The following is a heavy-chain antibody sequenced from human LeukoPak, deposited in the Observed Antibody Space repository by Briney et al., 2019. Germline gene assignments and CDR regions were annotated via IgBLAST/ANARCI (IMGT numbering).Heavy chain of an antibody. CDR3: ARPGHSSSWYHRFDY. CDR2: XNHSGST. D-gene: IGHD6-13*01. J-gene: IGHJ4*02. Sequence: SETLSLTCAVXXXXXXGXXRSWIRQPXXXXXXXXXXXNHSGSTNYNPSLKSRVTISVDTSKNQFSLKLSSVTAADTAVYYCARPGHSSSWYHRFDYWGQGTLVTVSS. V-gene: IGHV4-34*01. CDR1: XXXXXGXX.